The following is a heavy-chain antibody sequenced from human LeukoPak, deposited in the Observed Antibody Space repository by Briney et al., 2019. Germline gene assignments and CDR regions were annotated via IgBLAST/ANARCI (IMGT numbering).Heavy chain of an antibody. Sequence: PGGSLRLSCAASGFAFSGSAMHWVRQASGKGLEWVGRIRSKANSYATAYAASVKGRFTISRDDSKNTAYLQMNSLKTEDTAVYYCTRLVSAVTTEYYFDYWGQGTLVTVSS. CDR1: GFAFSGSA. CDR2: IRSKANSYAT. J-gene: IGHJ4*02. V-gene: IGHV3-73*01. D-gene: IGHD4-17*01. CDR3: TRLVSAVTTEYYFDY.